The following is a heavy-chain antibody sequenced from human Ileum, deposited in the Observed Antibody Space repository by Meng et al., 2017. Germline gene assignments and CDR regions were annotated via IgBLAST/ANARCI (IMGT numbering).Heavy chain of an antibody. V-gene: IGHV3-15*01. CDR3: SSYSINNAYRDAFDI. J-gene: IGHJ3*02. D-gene: IGHD3-16*01. CDR1: GITFSKAW. Sequence: GESLKISCAASGITFSKAWMTWARQAPGKGVEWVGRITSEADGGTVDYAAPVKGRFTISRDDSRSTLYLQMDSLKSEDTAVYYCSSYSINNAYRDAFDIWGQGTMVTVSS. CDR2: ITSEADGGTV.